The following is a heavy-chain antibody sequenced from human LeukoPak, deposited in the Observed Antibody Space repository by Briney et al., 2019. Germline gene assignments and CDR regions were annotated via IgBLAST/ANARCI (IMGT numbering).Heavy chain of an antibody. J-gene: IGHJ4*02. V-gene: IGHV3-7*01. CDR1: GFTFSIYW. CDR3: AREGLWATGFDY. CDR2: IKQDGSEK. D-gene: IGHD1-26*01. Sequence: GGSLRLSCAASGFTFSIYWMSWVRPAPGKGLEGVANIKQDGSEKYYVDSVKGRFTISRDNAKNSLYLQMNSLRAEDTAVYYCAREGLWATGFDYWGQGTLVTVSS.